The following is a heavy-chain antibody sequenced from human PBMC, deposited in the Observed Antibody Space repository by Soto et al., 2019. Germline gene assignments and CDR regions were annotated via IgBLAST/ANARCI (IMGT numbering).Heavy chain of an antibody. CDR3: ARDRATMVRGVIPRWFDP. V-gene: IGHV4-34*01. Sequence: SETLSLTCAVYGGSFSGYDWGWIRQPPGKGLEWIGEINHSGSTNYNPSLKSRVTISVDTSKNQFSLKLSSVTAADTAVYYCARDRATMVRGVIPRWFDPWGQGTLVT. D-gene: IGHD3-10*01. CDR2: INHSGST. CDR1: GGSFSGYD. J-gene: IGHJ5*02.